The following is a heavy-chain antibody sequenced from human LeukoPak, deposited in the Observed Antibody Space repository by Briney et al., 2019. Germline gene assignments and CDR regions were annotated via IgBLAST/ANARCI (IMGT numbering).Heavy chain of an antibody. CDR1: GFTVSSYS. J-gene: IGHJ6*02. Sequence: GGSLRLSCAASGFTVSSYSMSWVRQAPGRGLDWVSTLSDSGSSTYYADSVKGRFTISRDNSKNTLYLQMDSLRVEDTATYYCAKVPYSDYGSGRPPFMDVWGQGTTVAVSS. CDR3: AKVPYSDYGSGRPPFMDV. D-gene: IGHD3-10*01. CDR2: LSDSGSST. V-gene: IGHV3-23*01.